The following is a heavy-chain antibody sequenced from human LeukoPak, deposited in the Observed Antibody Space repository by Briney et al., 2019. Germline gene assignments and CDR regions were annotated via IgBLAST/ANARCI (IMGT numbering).Heavy chain of an antibody. CDR1: GFTVSSNY. D-gene: IGHD3-3*01. CDR2: IYRGGST. V-gene: IGHV3-66*02. Sequence: GGSLRLSCAASGFTVSSNYMSWVRQAPGKGLEWVSVIYRGGSTYYEASVKGRFTISRDNSKNTLYLQMNSVGAEETGVYYCARDGRRFLEWFYAFDIWGQGTMVTVSS. CDR3: ARDGRRFLEWFYAFDI. J-gene: IGHJ3*02.